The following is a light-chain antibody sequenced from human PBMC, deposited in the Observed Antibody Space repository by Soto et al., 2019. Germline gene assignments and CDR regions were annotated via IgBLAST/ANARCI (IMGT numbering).Light chain of an antibody. CDR1: QSIGTN. CDR3: QQYKNWPRT. J-gene: IGKJ1*01. CDR2: GAS. V-gene: IGKV3-15*01. Sequence: EIVMTQSPATVSVSPGERATLSCRASQSIGTNLAWYQHKPGQAPRLLIYGASTKATGVPARFSGSGSGAEFTLTISSLQSEDFAVYSCQQYKNWPRTFGQGTKVDVK.